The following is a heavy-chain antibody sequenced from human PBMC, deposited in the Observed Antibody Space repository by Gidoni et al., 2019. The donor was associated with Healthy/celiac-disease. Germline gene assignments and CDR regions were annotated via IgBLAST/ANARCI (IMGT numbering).Heavy chain of an antibody. CDR3: ARGGITTRDFDY. Sequence: QVQLQESGPGLVKPSETLSLTCTVSGYSISSGYYWGWIRQPPGKGLEWIGSIYHSGSTYYNPSLKSRVTISVDTSKNQFSLKLSSGTAADTAVYYCARGGITTRDFDYWGQGTLVTVSS. D-gene: IGHD3-22*01. V-gene: IGHV4-38-2*02. CDR2: IYHSGST. J-gene: IGHJ4*02. CDR1: GYSISSGYY.